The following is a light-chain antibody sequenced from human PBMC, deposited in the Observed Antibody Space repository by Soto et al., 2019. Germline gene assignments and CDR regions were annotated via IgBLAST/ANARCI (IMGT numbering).Light chain of an antibody. CDR3: ETWDSNSRV. V-gene: IGLV4-60*02. Sequence: QLVLTQSSSASASLGSSVKLTCTLSSGHSSNIIAWHQQQPGKAPRFLMRLESSGSYNEGSGVPDRFSGSSSGADRYLTISNLQFEDEADYYCETWDSNSRVFGGGTKLTVL. CDR2: LESSGSY. J-gene: IGLJ3*02. CDR1: SGHSSNI.